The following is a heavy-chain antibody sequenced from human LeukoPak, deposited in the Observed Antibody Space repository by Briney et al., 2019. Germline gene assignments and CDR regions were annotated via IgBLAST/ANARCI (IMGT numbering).Heavy chain of an antibody. CDR3: ARVGSRVGGGMDV. Sequence: GGSLRLSCAASGFTFSSYNMNWVRQAPGKGLEWVSSISSSSTYIYYADSVKGRFTISRDNAKNSLFLQMNSLRAEDTAVYYCARVGSRVGGGMDVWGQGTTVTVSS. J-gene: IGHJ6*02. CDR2: ISSSSTYI. D-gene: IGHD3-10*01. V-gene: IGHV3-21*01. CDR1: GFTFSSYN.